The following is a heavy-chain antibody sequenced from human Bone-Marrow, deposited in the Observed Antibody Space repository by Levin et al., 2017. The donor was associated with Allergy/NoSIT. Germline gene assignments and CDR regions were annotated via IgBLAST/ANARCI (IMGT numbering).Heavy chain of an antibody. CDR1: GFSLSTTGVG. Sequence: ESGPTLVKPTQTLTLTCTFSGFSLSTTGVGVGWIRPPPGEALEWLTLIYWDDDKRYSPSLKSRLTITKDASKNQVVLTMTNMKPVDTATYYCAAQPSSYNHYGGQGTLVTVSS. CDR2: IYWDDDK. CDR3: AAQPSSYNHY. D-gene: IGHD6-13*01. J-gene: IGHJ4*02. V-gene: IGHV2-5*02.